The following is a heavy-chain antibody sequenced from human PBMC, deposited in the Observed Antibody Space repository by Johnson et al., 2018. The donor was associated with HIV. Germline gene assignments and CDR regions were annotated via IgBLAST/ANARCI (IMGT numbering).Heavy chain of an antibody. CDR3: AKVLSPRPWGDDAFDI. D-gene: IGHD7-27*01. V-gene: IGHV3-33*06. Sequence: QVQLVESGGGVVQPGGSLRLSCAASGFTFSTYGMHWVRQAPGKGLEWVALIWYDGSKKYYVESVQGRFTISRDNSKNTLYLQMNSLRAEDTAVYYCAKVLSPRPWGDDAFDIWGQGTMVTVSS. CDR2: IWYDGSKK. CDR1: GFTFSTYG. J-gene: IGHJ3*02.